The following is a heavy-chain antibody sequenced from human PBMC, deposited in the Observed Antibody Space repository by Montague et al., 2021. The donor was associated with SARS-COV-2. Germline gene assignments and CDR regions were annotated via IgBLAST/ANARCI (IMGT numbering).Heavy chain of an antibody. Sequence: SETLSLTCTVSGGSISSSSYYWGWIRQPPGKGLEWIGSIYYSGSTYYNPSLKSRVTISVDTSKNQFSLKLSSVTAADTAVYYCARKQYYYVSSGYVRMYCLGLWGQGTLVTVSS. J-gene: IGHJ5*02. D-gene: IGHD3-22*01. CDR1: GGSISSSSYY. V-gene: IGHV4-39*01. CDR2: IYYSGST. CDR3: ARKQYYYVSSGYVRMYCLGL.